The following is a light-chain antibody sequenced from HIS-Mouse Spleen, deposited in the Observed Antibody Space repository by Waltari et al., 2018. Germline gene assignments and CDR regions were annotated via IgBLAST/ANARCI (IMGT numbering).Light chain of an antibody. J-gene: IGLJ3*02. CDR3: AAWDDSLSGRV. Sequence: QSVLTQPPSASGTPGQRVTISCSGSSPHPGSNYVYWYQQLPGTAPKLLIYRNNQRPSGVPDRFSGSKSGTSASLAISGLRSEDEADYYCAAWDDSLSGRVFGGGTKLTVL. CDR1: SPHPGSNY. V-gene: IGLV1-47*01. CDR2: RNN.